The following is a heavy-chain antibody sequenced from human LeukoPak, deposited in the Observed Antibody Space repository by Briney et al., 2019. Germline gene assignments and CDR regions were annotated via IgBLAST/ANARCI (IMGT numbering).Heavy chain of an antibody. CDR3: VKDLMRDRWFGES. CDR2: ISGSGGST. J-gene: IGHJ1*01. CDR1: GFTFSNYA. Sequence: PGGSLRLSCAASGFTFSNYAMSWVRQAPGKGLEWVSGISGSGGSTYYADSVKGRFTISKDTSRNTLYLQMNSLRIEDTAVYYCVKDLMRDRWFGESWGQGTLVTVSS. D-gene: IGHD3-10*01. V-gene: IGHV3-23*01.